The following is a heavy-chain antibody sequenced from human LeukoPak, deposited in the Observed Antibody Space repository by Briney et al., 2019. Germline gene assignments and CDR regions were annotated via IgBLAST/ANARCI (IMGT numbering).Heavy chain of an antibody. D-gene: IGHD1-26*01. V-gene: IGHV5-51*01. J-gene: IGHJ1*01. CDR2: IYPDDSKT. CDR3: ASRGGKSYFHT. Sequence: GESLKISCTGSGYTFTNYWIAWVRQMPGKGLDWMGIIYPDDSKTTYSPSFQGQVTVSADKSITTTYLQWSSLKASDTAMYYCASRGGKSYFHTWGQGTLVTVSS. CDR1: GYTFTNYW.